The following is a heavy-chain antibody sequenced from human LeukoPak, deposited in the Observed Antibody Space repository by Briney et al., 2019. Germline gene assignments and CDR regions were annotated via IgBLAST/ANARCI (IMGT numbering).Heavy chain of an antibody. V-gene: IGHV4-39*01. CDR1: GDSISTSNSY. Sequence: PSETLSLTCTVSGDSISTSNSYWGWIRQPPGKGLEWIGSIYYSGNTYYNASLKSRVTISVDTSKNQFSLKLSSVTAADTAVYYCARQLSGYAFDIWGQGTMVTVSS. CDR3: ARQLSGYAFDI. J-gene: IGHJ3*02. D-gene: IGHD5-12*01. CDR2: IYYSGNT.